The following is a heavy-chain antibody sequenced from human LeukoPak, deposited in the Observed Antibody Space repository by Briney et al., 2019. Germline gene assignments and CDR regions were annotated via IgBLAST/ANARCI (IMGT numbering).Heavy chain of an antibody. J-gene: IGHJ4*02. CDR2: ISSSGSSI. V-gene: IGHV3-11*04. CDR1: AFTFSVYY. Sequence: TPGGSLRLSCAASAFTFSVYYMSWIRQAPGKGLEWVSYISSSGSSIYYADSVKGRFTISRDNAKNSLYLQMNSLGAEDTAVYYCAADSSGYYFDYWGQGTLVTVSS. D-gene: IGHD3-22*01. CDR3: AADSSGYYFDY.